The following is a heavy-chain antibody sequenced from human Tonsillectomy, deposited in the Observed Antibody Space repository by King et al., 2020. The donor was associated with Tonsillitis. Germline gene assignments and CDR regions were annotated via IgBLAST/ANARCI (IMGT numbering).Heavy chain of an antibody. CDR2: IYGGGRST. V-gene: IGHV3-23*03. CDR1: GFTFSNYA. D-gene: IGHD3-10*01. Sequence: VQLVESGGGLVQPGGSMRLSCAASGFTFSNYAMSWVRQAPGKGLEWVSGIYGGGRSTYYADSVKGRFTISRDNSKNTMYLQMNSLRADDTAVYYCAKDLGTWFGEGCMDVWGQGTTVTVSS. J-gene: IGHJ6*02. CDR3: AKDLGTWFGEGCMDV.